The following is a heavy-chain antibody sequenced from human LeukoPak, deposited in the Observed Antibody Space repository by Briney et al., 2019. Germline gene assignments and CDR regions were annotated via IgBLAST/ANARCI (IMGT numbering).Heavy chain of an antibody. CDR3: AKCGRVSIAARPVLLPYYYMDV. Sequence: LAGGSLRLSCAASGFTFSSYAMSWVRQAPGKGLEWVSAISGSGGSTYYADSVKGRFTISRDNSKNTLYLQMNSLRAEDTAVYYCAKCGRVSIAARPVLLPYYYMDVWGKGTTVTVSS. D-gene: IGHD6-6*01. V-gene: IGHV3-23*01. J-gene: IGHJ6*03. CDR2: ISGSGGST. CDR1: GFTFSSYA.